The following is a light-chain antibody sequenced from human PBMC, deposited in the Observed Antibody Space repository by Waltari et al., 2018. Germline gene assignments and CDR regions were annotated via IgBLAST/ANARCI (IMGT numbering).Light chain of an antibody. CDR1: SSDVGSYNL. CDR3: CSYAGRSTYV. J-gene: IGLJ1*01. CDR2: EGS. Sequence: QSALTQPASVSGSPGQSITISCTGTSSDVGSYNLVSWYQQHPGKAPKLWIYEGSERPSGVSNRVSGSMSGNTASLTISGLQAEDEADYYFCSYAGRSTYVFGTGTKVTVL. V-gene: IGLV2-23*01.